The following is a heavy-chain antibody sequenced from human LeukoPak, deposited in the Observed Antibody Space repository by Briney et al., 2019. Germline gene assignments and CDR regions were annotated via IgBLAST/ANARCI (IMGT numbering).Heavy chain of an antibody. V-gene: IGHV6-1*01. D-gene: IGHD3-10*01. CDR2: TYYRSKWYN. CDR3: AGDPYGSGSYYGGWFDP. J-gene: IGHJ5*02. CDR1: GDSVSSNSAA. Sequence: SQTLSLTCAIPGDSVSSNSAAWNWIRQSPSRGLEWLGRTYYRSKWYNDYAVSVKSRITINPDTSKNQFSLQLNSVTPEDTAVYYCAGDPYGSGSYYGGWFDPWGQGTLVTVSS.